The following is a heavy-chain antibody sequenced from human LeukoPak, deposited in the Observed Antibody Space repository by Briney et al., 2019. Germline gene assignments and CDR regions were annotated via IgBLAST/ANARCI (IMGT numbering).Heavy chain of an antibody. D-gene: IGHD1-26*01. CDR1: GYTFTSYD. V-gene: IGHV1-24*01. CDR2: FDPEDGET. J-gene: IGHJ4*02. Sequence: ASVKVSCKASGYTFTSYDINWVRQAPGKGLEWKGGFDPEDGETIYAQKFQGRVTMTEDTSTDTAYMELSSLRSEDTAVYYCATVRWELLYFDYWGQGTLVTVSS. CDR3: ATVRWELLYFDY.